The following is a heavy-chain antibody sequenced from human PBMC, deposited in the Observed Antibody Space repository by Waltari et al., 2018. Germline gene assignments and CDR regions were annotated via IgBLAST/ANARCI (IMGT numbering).Heavy chain of an antibody. CDR2: VTYYGSKE. J-gene: IGHJ6*02. Sequence: QVQLVESGGGVVQPEKSLRLSCAVSGLTFSDHGFHWVLQAPGKGLEWLAVVTYYGSKEYYAESVKGRFYISRDNSENTLYLQIHSLRPEDTAVYYCAALYTGSYYDLDVWGQGTTVTVSS. CDR3: AALYTGSYYDLDV. V-gene: IGHV3-30*03. D-gene: IGHD1-26*01. CDR1: GLTFSDHG.